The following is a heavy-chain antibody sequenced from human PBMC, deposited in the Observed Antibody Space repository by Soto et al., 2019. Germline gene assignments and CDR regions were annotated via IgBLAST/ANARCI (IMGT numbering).Heavy chain of an antibody. Sequence: QITLKESGPTLVKPTQTLTLTCTFSGFSLSTSGVGVGWIRQPPGKALEWLALIYWDDDKRYSPSLKSRLTITKDTSKNQVVLTMTNMDPVDTATYYCAHSVRYNCNYLDWFDPWGQGTLVTVSS. D-gene: IGHD1-7*01. CDR1: GFSLSTSGVG. V-gene: IGHV2-5*02. CDR3: AHSVRYNCNYLDWFDP. J-gene: IGHJ5*02. CDR2: IYWDDDK.